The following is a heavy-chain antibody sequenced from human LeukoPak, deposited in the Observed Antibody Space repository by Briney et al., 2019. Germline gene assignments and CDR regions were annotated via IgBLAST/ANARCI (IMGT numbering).Heavy chain of an antibody. CDR3: ARSRGELLWFGELLIDY. Sequence: ASVKVSCKAAGDTFTCYYMQWVRQAPGQGLEWMGWINPNSGGTNYAQKFQGRVTMTRDTSISTAYMELSRLRSDDTAVYYCARSRGELLWFGELLIDYWGQGTLVTVSS. CDR1: GDTFTCYY. CDR2: INPNSGGT. V-gene: IGHV1-2*02. D-gene: IGHD3-10*01. J-gene: IGHJ4*02.